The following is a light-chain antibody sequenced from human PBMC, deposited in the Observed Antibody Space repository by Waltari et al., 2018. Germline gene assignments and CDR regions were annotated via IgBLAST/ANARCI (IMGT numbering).Light chain of an antibody. Sequence: QSALTQPASVSGSPGQSITISCTGTSRDVGGYTYASWYQQHPGKAPKLMIYDVSKRPSGVSNRFSGSKSGNTASLTISGLQAEDEADYYCSSYTSSSTLWVFGGGTKLTVL. CDR2: DVS. V-gene: IGLV2-14*01. CDR1: SRDVGGYTY. J-gene: IGLJ3*02. CDR3: SSYTSSSTLWV.